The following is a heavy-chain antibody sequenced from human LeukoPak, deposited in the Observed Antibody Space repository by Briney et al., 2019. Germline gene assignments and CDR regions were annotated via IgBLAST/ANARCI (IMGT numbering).Heavy chain of an antibody. V-gene: IGHV3-21*04. CDR2: ISSSSSYI. CDR3: AKAPFFGPFDY. D-gene: IGHD2/OR15-2a*01. Sequence: GGSLRLSCAASGFTFSSYSMNWVRQAPGKGLEWVSSISSSSSYIYYADSVKGRFTISRDNSKNTLYLQMNSLRAEDTAVYYCAKAPFFGPFDYWGQGTLVTVSS. J-gene: IGHJ4*02. CDR1: GFTFSSYS.